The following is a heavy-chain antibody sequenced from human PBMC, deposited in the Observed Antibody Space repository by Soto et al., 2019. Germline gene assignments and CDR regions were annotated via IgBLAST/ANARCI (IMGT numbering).Heavy chain of an antibody. D-gene: IGHD3-10*01. CDR1: GYTFTGYY. CDR2: INPNSGGT. CDR3: ARSVGGPGSYYRRYYYYYMDV. V-gene: IGHV1-2*04. Sequence: ASVKVSCKASGYTFTGYYMHGVRQAPGQGLEWVGWINPNSGGTNYAQKFQGWVTMTRDTSISTAYMELSRLRSDDTAVYYCARSVGGPGSYYRRYYYYYMDVWGKGTTVTVSS. J-gene: IGHJ6*03.